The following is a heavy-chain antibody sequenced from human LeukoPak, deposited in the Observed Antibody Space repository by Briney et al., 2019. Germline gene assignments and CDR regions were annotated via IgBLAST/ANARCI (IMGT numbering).Heavy chain of an antibody. V-gene: IGHV3-33*01. J-gene: IGHJ4*02. CDR3: ARDQQLAFDY. CDR1: GFTFSSYG. CDR2: IWYDGSNK. Sequence: GGSPRLSRAASGFTFSSYGMDWVRQAPGKGLEWVAVIWYDGSNKYYADSVKGRFTISRDNSKNTLYLQMNSLRAEDTAVYYCARDQQLAFDYWGQGTLVTVSS. D-gene: IGHD6-13*01.